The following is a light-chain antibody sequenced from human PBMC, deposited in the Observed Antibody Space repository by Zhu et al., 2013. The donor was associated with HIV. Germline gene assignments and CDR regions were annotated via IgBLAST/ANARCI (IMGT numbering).Light chain of an antibody. CDR2: GAS. CDR3: QHYNNWPQVCS. J-gene: IGKJ2*04. CDR1: QTVSSN. V-gene: IGKV3-15*01. Sequence: EIVMTQSPATLSVSPGERATLSCRASQTVSSNLAWYQQKPGQVPRLLIYGASTRATGIPARFSGSGSGTEFTLTISSLQSEDFAVYYCQHYNNWPQVCSFGQGTKLEIK.